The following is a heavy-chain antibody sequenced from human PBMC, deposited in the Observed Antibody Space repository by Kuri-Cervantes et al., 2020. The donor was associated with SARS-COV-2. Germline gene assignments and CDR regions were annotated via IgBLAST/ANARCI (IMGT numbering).Heavy chain of an antibody. D-gene: IGHD1-1*01. J-gene: IGHJ4*02. CDR1: GFTFTAYA. CDR3: ALNYYFNY. CDR2: IGRDGHT. Sequence: GGSLRLSCAASGFTFTAYAMSWVRQAPGRGLEWVSSIGRDGHTFYADSVRGRFTISRDDSKNTLFLQTSSLRIEDTAIYYCALNYYFNYWGQGTLVTVSS. V-gene: IGHV3-23*01.